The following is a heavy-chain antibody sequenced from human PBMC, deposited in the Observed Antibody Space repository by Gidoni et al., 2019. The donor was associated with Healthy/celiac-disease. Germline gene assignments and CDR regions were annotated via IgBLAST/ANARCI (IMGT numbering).Heavy chain of an antibody. V-gene: IGHV1-46*01. CDR1: GYTFTSYY. CDR2: INPSSGST. CDR3: ARGDFWSGYPIDP. Sequence: QVQLVQSGAEVKKPGASGKVSCKASGYTFTSYYVHWVRQAPGQGLEWMGIINPSSGSTSYAQKFQGRVTMTRDTSTSTVYMELSSLRSEDTAVYYCARGDFWSGYPIDPWGQGTLVTVSS. D-gene: IGHD3-3*01. J-gene: IGHJ5*02.